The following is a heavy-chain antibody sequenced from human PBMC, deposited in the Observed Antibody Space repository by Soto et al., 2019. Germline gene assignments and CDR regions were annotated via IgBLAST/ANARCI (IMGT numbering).Heavy chain of an antibody. J-gene: IGHJ6*02. D-gene: IGHD1-1*01. CDR1: DGSSSGSCD. CDR2: IYYSGST. V-gene: IGHV4-61*01. Sequence: SDRCSVADGSSSGSCDWRWIKKPPGKGLEWIGYIYYSGSTNYNPSLKSRVTISVDMAKNQFSLKLSSVTAADTAVYYCAGTPTTPTGNYYGMAVWGQGTTVTVSS. CDR3: AGTPTTPTGNYYGMAV.